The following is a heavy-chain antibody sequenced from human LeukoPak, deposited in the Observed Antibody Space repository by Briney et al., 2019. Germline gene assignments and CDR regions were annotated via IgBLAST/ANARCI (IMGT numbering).Heavy chain of an antibody. Sequence: ASVKVSCKASGYSFTNYDINWVRQATGQGLEWMGWMNPKSGDTGYSQKFQGRIFITRDTSINTAYMELSSLGSDDTAVYYCATGAPIKYSGYDWTFDYWGQGTLVTVSS. D-gene: IGHD5-12*01. CDR3: ATGAPIKYSGYDWTFDY. V-gene: IGHV1-8*03. CDR1: GYSFTNYD. CDR2: MNPKSGDT. J-gene: IGHJ4*02.